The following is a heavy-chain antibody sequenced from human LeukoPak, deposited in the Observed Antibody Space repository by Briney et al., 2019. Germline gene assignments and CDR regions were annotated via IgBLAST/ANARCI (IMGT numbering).Heavy chain of an antibody. CDR1: GFTVSSNY. CDR2: IYSGGST. J-gene: IGHJ4*02. D-gene: IGHD3-10*01. Sequence: GGSLRLSCAASGFTVSSNYMSWVRRAPGKGLEWVSVIYSGGSTYYADSVKGRFTISRHNSKNTLYLQMNSLRAEDTAVYYCARAAYYYGSGSYRYYFDYWGQGTLVTVSS. V-gene: IGHV3-53*04. CDR3: ARAAYYYGSGSYRYYFDY.